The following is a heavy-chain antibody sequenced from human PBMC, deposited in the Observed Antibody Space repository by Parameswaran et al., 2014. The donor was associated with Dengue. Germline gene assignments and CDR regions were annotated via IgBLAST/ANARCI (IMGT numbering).Heavy chain of an antibody. CDR3: ASAYTAGYYYDNSGYNY. V-gene: IGHV3-7*01. Sequence: RWIRQPPGKGLEWVATIKEDGSEGFYVDSVKGRFTISRDNARNSLYLQMNSLRAEDTAVYYCASAYTAGYYYDNSGYNYWGQGTLVTVSS. CDR2: IKEDGSEG. D-gene: IGHD3-22*01. J-gene: IGHJ4*02.